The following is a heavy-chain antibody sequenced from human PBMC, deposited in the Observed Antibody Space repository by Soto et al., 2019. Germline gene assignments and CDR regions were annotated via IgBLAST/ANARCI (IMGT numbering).Heavy chain of an antibody. CDR1: GDSISTYY. D-gene: IGHD1-26*01. J-gene: IGHJ5*02. Sequence: SETLSLTCTVSGDSISTYYWHWIRLPPGKGLEWIGYIYYTGDTNYNPSLKSRVTISLDTSKNQFSLKLSSVTAADTAVYYCAREPSGHPPLYRFDPWGKGNLVTVHS. V-gene: IGHV4-59*01. CDR2: IYYTGDT. CDR3: AREPSGHPPLYRFDP.